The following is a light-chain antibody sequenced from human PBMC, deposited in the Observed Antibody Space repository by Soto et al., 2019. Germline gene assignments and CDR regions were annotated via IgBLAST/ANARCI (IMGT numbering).Light chain of an antibody. CDR2: DVT. CDR3: TSYTSSSTYA. CDR1: SSDVGGYNY. J-gene: IGLJ1*01. V-gene: IGLV2-14*03. Sequence: SELNQPAYGSGAPGQSITISSTGTSSDVGGYNYVFWYQHPPGKAPKLMIYDVTNRPSGVSNRFSGSKSGNTASLTISGLQAEDEADYYCTSYTSSSTYAFGTGTKVTVL.